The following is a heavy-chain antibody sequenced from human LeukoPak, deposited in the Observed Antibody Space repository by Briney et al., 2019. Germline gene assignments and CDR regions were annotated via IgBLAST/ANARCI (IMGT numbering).Heavy chain of an antibody. CDR3: ARDGVSRRLAKRDAFDI. D-gene: IGHD6-19*01. Sequence: GGSLRLSCAASGFTFSSYGMHWVRQAPGKGLEWVAVIWYDGSNKYYADSVKGRFTISRDNSKNTLYLQMNSLRAEDTAVYYCARDGVSRRLAKRDAFDIWGHGTMVTVSS. J-gene: IGHJ3*02. V-gene: IGHV3-33*01. CDR1: GFTFSSYG. CDR2: IWYDGSNK.